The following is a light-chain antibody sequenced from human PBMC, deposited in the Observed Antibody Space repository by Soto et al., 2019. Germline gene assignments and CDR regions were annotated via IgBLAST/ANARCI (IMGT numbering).Light chain of an antibody. CDR3: QQYNSAPNT. CDR2: SAS. V-gene: IGKV1-27*01. J-gene: IGKJ2*01. CDR1: QDIIYY. Sequence: DIRMTQSPSSLSAFVGDTVTITCRASQDIIYYLAWYQQKPGKIPKLLIHSASTLQTGVQSRFSGTGSGTVLTLTINNRQPEDVATYYCQQYNSAPNTFGQGSRLEIK.